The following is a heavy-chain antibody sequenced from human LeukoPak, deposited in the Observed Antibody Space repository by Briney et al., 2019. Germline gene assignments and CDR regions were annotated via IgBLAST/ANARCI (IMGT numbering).Heavy chain of an antibody. D-gene: IGHD1-1*01. CDR1: GGSISSSNW. V-gene: IGHV4-4*02. CDR3: ARGGRNWNDWFDP. J-gene: IGHJ5*02. CDR2: IYHSGST. Sequence: PSGTLSLTCAVSGGSISSSNWWSWVRQPPGKGLEWIGEIYHSGSTNYNPSLKSRVTISVDTSKNQFSLNLNSVTAADTAVYYCARGGRNWNDWFDPWGQGTLVTVSS.